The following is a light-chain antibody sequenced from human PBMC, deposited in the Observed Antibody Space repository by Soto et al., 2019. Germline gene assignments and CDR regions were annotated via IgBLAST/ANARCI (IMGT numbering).Light chain of an antibody. CDR3: QTWATDIHVV. J-gene: IGLJ2*01. V-gene: IGLV4-69*01. CDR2: LNSDGSH. CDR1: SGNNSYA. Sequence: QSVLTQSPSASASLGASVKLTCTLSSGNNSYAIAWHQQQPEKGPRYLMKLNSDGSHSSGDGIPDRFSGSSSGAERYLTISSLQSEDEADYYCQTWATDIHVVFGGGTKLTVL.